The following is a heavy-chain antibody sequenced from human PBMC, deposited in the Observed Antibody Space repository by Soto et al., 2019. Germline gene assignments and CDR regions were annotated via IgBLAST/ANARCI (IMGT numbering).Heavy chain of an antibody. CDR2: IYYSGST. CDR1: GGSISSYY. CDR3: ARVGTLEWFYNWFDP. D-gene: IGHD3-3*01. V-gene: IGHV4-59*01. Sequence: PSETLSLTCTVSGGSISSYYWSWIRQPPGKGLEWIGYIYYSGSTNYNPSLKSRVTISVDTSKNQFSLKLSSVTAADTAVYYCARVGTLEWFYNWFDPWGQGTLVTVSS. J-gene: IGHJ5*02.